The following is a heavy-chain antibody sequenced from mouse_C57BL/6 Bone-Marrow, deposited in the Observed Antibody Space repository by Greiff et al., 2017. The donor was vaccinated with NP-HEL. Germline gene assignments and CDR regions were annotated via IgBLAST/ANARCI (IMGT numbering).Heavy chain of an antibody. V-gene: IGHV2-2*01. Sequence: VKLMESGPGLVPPSQSLSITCTVSGFSLTSSGVHWVRQSPGKGLEWLGVLWSGGRTAYNAAFLSSLSISTDNSKSQVVFKMNSLQADDTAIYYCARKNTTVVAGGENYAMDYWGQGTSVTVAS. CDR1: GFSLTSSG. CDR3: ARKNTTVVAGGENYAMDY. J-gene: IGHJ4*01. D-gene: IGHD1-1*01. CDR2: LWSGGRT.